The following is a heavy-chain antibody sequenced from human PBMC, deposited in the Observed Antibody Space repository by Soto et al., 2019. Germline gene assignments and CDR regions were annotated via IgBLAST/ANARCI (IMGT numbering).Heavy chain of an antibody. CDR1: GGTFDNFI. Sequence: QVQLVQSGAEVKEPGSSVRVSCKASGGTFDNFIMNWVRQTPGQGLEWMGGIVPMLGTPTYAEKFKGRVTMSAHGSMSTGFVEVTSLRSADTAIYYCATNATYSFASSQYSGLDAWGRGTTVSVYS. D-gene: IGHD1-26*01. CDR2: IVPMLGTP. J-gene: IGHJ6*01. V-gene: IGHV1-69*01. CDR3: ATNATYSFASSQYSGLDA.